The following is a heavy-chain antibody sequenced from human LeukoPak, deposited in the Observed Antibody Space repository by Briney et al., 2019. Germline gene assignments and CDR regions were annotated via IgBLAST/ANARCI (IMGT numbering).Heavy chain of an antibody. Sequence: PGGSLRLSCAAPGFTFSDYYMSWIRQAPGKGLEWVSYISSSGSTIYYADSVKGRFTISRDNAKNSLYLQMNSLRAEDTAVYYCARGRLTYYYDSSGYPFDYWGQGTLVTVSS. CDR1: GFTFSDYY. V-gene: IGHV3-11*04. J-gene: IGHJ4*02. CDR3: ARGRLTYYYDSSGYPFDY. CDR2: ISSSGSTI. D-gene: IGHD3-22*01.